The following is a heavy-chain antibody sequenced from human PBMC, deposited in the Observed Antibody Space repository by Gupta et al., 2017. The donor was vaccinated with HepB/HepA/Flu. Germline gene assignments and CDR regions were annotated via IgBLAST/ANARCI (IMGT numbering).Heavy chain of an antibody. CDR2: IHSSGTT. Sequence: QVQLQESGPGLVKPSETLSLTCTVSGGSISDEYWSWVRQAAGKGLECIGRIHSSGTTVYNPSLKSQVTMSLDTAKNQFSLTLRSVTAADTAVYYCARWEKYRRVFDPWGQGTLVTVSS. CDR1: GGSISDEY. J-gene: IGHJ5*02. D-gene: IGHD1-26*01. V-gene: IGHV4-4*07. CDR3: ARWEKYRRVFDP.